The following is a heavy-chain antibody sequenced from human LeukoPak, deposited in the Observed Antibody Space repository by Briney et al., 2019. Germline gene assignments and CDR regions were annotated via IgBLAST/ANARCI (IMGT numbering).Heavy chain of an antibody. CDR3: ARGSRELYYFDY. J-gene: IGHJ4*02. Sequence: PSETLSLTCSVSGGSISSYYWSWIRQPPGKGLEWIGYIYYSGSSNYNPSLKSRVSMSVDTSNNQFSLKLRSVTAADTAVYYCARGSRELYYFDYWGQGTLVTVSS. CDR1: GGSISSYY. D-gene: IGHD1-7*01. CDR2: IYYSGSS. V-gene: IGHV4-59*01.